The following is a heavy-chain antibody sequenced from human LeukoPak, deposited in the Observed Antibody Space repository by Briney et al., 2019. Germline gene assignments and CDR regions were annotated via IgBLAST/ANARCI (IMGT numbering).Heavy chain of an antibody. D-gene: IGHD3-10*01. Sequence: GGSLRLSCAASGFTFSSYSMNWVRQAPGKGLEWVSSISSSSSYIYYADSVKGRFTISRDDAKNSLYLQMNSLRAEDTAVYYCARDRWFGELSADPLGHFDYWGQGTLVTVSS. J-gene: IGHJ4*02. CDR1: GFTFSSYS. V-gene: IGHV3-21*01. CDR2: ISSSSSYI. CDR3: ARDRWFGELSADPLGHFDY.